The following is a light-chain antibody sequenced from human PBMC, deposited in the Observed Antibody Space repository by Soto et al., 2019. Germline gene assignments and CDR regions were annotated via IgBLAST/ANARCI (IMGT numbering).Light chain of an antibody. Sequence: VVLTQSPVTLSLSPGDRVTLSCRTSQSVTSSYLAWYQQKPGQAPRLLIYGASHRATGIPDRFSGSGSGTDFTLTITELEPEDFAVYYCQQYGSSPLYTFGQGTKLEIK. J-gene: IGKJ2*01. CDR1: QSVTSSY. CDR2: GAS. V-gene: IGKV3-20*01. CDR3: QQYGSSPLYT.